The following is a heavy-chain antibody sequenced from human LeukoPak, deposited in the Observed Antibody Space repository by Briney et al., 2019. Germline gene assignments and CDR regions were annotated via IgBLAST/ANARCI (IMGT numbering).Heavy chain of an antibody. Sequence: GGSLRLSCAASGFTFSSYWMHWVRQAPGKGLVWVSRINSDGSTTNYADSVKGRFTISRDNAKNTLYLQMNSLKTEDTAVYYCTTDALVGDALDIWGQGTMVTVSS. V-gene: IGHV3-74*01. CDR3: TTDALVGDALDI. CDR2: INSDGSTT. D-gene: IGHD3-3*02. CDR1: GFTFSSYW. J-gene: IGHJ3*02.